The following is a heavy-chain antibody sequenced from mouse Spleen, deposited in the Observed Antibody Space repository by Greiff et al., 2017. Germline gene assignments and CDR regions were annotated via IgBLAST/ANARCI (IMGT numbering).Heavy chain of an antibody. CDR3: ARRFPDYSGSHYFDY. CDR2: IDPSDSYT. D-gene: IGHD1-1*01. Sequence: QVHVKQSGAELVKPGASVKLSCKASGYTFTSYWMQWVKQRPGQGLEWIGEIDPSDSYTNYNQKFKGKATLTVDTSSSTAYMQLSSLTSEDSAVYYCARRFPDYSGSHYFDYWGQGTTLTVSS. CDR1: GYTFTSYW. J-gene: IGHJ2*01. V-gene: IGHV1-50*01.